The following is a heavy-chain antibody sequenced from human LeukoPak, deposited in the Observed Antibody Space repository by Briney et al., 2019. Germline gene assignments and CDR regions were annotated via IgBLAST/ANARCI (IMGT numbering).Heavy chain of an antibody. CDR3: AREGERWRRSMVRKVALGFFDY. CDR1: GGSFSAYY. J-gene: IGHJ4*02. V-gene: IGHV4-34*01. CDR2: INHSGST. Sequence: PSETLSLTCAVYGGSFSAYYWTWIRQPPGKRLEWIGEINHSGSTNYNPSLKNRVTISVDPSRSRLSLKLSSVTAADTAVYYCAREGERWRRSMVRKVALGFFDYWGQGSLVTVSS. D-gene: IGHD3-10*01.